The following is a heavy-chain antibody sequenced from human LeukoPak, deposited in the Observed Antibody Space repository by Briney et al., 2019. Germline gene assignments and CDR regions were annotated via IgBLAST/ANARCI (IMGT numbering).Heavy chain of an antibody. CDR3: ARADSSSSGRLGYYYYMDV. V-gene: IGHV1-69*05. CDR1: GGTFSSYA. D-gene: IGHD6-6*01. J-gene: IGHJ6*03. Sequence: ASVKVSCKASGGTFSSYAISWVRQAPGQGPEWMGGIIPIFGTANYAQKFQGRVTITTDESTSTAYMELSSLRSEDTAVYYCARADSSSSGRLGYYYYMDVWGKGTTVTVSS. CDR2: IIPIFGTA.